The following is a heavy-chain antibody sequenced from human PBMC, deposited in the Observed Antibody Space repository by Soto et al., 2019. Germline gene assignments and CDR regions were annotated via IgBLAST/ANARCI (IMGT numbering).Heavy chain of an antibody. V-gene: IGHV4-59*12. CDR3: AKDEDGSGSYYKGPYDP. D-gene: IGHD3-10*01. Sequence: SETLSLTCTVSGGSISSYYWSWIRQPPGKGLEWIGNIYYTGSTSYNPSLKSRVTISLDTSKNQFSLKVNSVTAEDTAVYYCAKDEDGSGSYYKGPYDPWGQGTLVTVSS. CDR1: GGSISSYY. CDR2: IYYTGST. J-gene: IGHJ5*02.